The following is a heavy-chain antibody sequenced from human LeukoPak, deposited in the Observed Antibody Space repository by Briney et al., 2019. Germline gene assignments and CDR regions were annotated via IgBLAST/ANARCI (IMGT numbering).Heavy chain of an antibody. D-gene: IGHD3-10*01. CDR3: ARRSRSYGSGSIGGY. J-gene: IGHJ4*02. Sequence: ASVKVSCKASGYTFTSYDINWVRQATGQGVEWMGWMNPNSGNTGYAQKFQGRVTMTRNTSISTAYMELSSLRSEDTAVYYCARRSRSYGSGSIGGYWGQGTLVTVSS. CDR1: GYTFTSYD. V-gene: IGHV1-8*01. CDR2: MNPNSGNT.